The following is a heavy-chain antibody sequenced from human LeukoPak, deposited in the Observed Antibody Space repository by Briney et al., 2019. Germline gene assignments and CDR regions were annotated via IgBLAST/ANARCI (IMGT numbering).Heavy chain of an antibody. D-gene: IGHD2-2*02. J-gene: IGHJ6*03. CDR1: GYTFTSYD. CDR3: ARAPRLIVVVPAAILGNYYYYMDV. V-gene: IGHV1-18*01. CDR2: ISAYNGNT. Sequence: ASVKVSCKASGYTFTSYDINWVRQATGQGLEWMGWISAYNGNTNYAQKLQGRVTMTTDTSTSTAYMELRSLRSDDTAVYYCARAPRLIVVVPAAILGNYYYYMDVWGKGTTVTVSS.